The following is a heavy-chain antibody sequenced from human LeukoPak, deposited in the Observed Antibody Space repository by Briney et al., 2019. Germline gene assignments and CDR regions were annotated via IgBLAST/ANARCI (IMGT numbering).Heavy chain of an antibody. Sequence: PGGSLRLSCAASGFTFSSYEMNWVRQAPGKGLEWVSYISSSGSTIYYADSVKGRFTISRDNAKNSLYLQMNGLRAEDTAVYYCARDKLMGDSYFVYWGQGSQVTVSS. J-gene: IGHJ4*02. D-gene: IGHD2-21*02. CDR3: ARDKLMGDSYFVY. V-gene: IGHV3-48*03. CDR2: ISSSGSTI. CDR1: GFTFSSYE.